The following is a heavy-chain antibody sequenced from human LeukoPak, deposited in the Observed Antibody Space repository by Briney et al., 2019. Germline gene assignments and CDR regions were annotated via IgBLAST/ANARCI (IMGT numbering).Heavy chain of an antibody. V-gene: IGHV4-34*01. CDR3: ARGLLLSH. J-gene: IGHJ4*02. D-gene: IGHD3-10*01. CDR1: GGSISGYY. Sequence: SETLSLTCAVYGGSISGYYWSWIRQPPGKGLEWIGEINHSGSTNYNPSLKSRVTISVDTSKNQFSLKLSSVTAADTAVYYCARGLLLSHWGQGTLVTVSS. CDR2: INHSGST.